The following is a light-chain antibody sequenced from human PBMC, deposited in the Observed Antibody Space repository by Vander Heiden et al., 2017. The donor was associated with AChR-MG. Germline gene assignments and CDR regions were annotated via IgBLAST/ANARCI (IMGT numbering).Light chain of an antibody. CDR1: SSDVGSYNL. V-gene: IGLV2-23*01. CDR3: SSYAGSSTFVV. Sequence: QSALTQPASVSGSPGQSITISCTGTSSDVGSYNLVSWYQQHPGKAPKLMIYQGSKRPSGVSNRVSGSKSGNTASLTISGLQAEDEADYYCSSYAGSSTFVVFGGGTKLTVL. CDR2: QGS. J-gene: IGLJ2*01.